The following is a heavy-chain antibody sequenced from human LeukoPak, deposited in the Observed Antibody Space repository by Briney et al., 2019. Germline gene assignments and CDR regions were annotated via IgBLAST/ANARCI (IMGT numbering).Heavy chain of an antibody. J-gene: IGHJ3*02. V-gene: IGHV4-61*02. Sequence: SETLSLTCTVSGGSISSGSYYWSWIRQPTGKGLEWIGRIYTSGSTNYNPSLKSRVTISVDTSKNQFSLKLSSVTAADTAVYYCAREVFRSIAAVRAFDIWGQGTMVTVSS. CDR3: AREVFRSIAAVRAFDI. CDR2: IYTSGST. CDR1: GGSISSGSYY. D-gene: IGHD6-13*01.